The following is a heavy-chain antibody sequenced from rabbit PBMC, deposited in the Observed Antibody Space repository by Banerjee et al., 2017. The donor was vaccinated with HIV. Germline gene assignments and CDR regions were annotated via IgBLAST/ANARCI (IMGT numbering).Heavy chain of an antibody. D-gene: IGHD4-1*01. J-gene: IGHJ4*01. Sequence: QLVESGGGLVQPGGSLELSCKASGFDFSRYYMSWVRQAPGKGLEWIGDIDPIFGIGVYASWVNGRFTISSHNAQNTLYLQLSSLTATDTATYFCVREVAGKFNLWGPGTLVTVS. V-gene: IGHV1S7*01. CDR1: GFDFSRYY. CDR3: VREVAGKFNL. CDR2: IDPIFGIG.